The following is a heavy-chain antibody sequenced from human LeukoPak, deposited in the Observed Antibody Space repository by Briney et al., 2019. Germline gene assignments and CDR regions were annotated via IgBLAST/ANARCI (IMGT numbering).Heavy chain of an antibody. J-gene: IGHJ3*02. CDR1: GGSINSDF. CDR2: VYTNGGT. Sequence: PSETLSLTCVVSGGSINSDFWSWIRQPAGKGLEWIGRVYTNGGTNYNPSLKSRVTISIDTAKNQFSLKLSSVTAADTAVYYCARVVGEEWELYDAFDIWGQGTMVTVSS. D-gene: IGHD1-26*01. V-gene: IGHV4-4*07. CDR3: ARVVGEEWELYDAFDI.